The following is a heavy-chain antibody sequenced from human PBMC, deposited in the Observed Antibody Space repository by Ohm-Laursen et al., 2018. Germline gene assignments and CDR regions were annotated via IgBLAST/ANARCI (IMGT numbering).Heavy chain of an antibody. CDR2: ISYNGSNK. Sequence: SLRLSCTASGFTFSSYGMHWVRQAPGKGLEWVAVISYNGSNKYYADSVKGRFTISRDNSKNTLYLQMNSLRAEDTAVYYCAKGFYYDSSGYYYLGFQHWGQGTLVTVSS. D-gene: IGHD3-22*01. CDR3: AKGFYYDSSGYYYLGFQH. J-gene: IGHJ1*01. CDR1: GFTFSSYG. V-gene: IGHV3-30*18.